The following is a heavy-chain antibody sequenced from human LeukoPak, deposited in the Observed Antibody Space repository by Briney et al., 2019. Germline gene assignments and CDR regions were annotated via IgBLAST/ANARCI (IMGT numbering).Heavy chain of an antibody. CDR2: INWNGGST. CDR3: ARVYYDSSGYGGFDY. V-gene: IGHV3-20*04. CDR1: GFTFDDYG. D-gene: IGHD3-22*01. J-gene: IGHJ4*02. Sequence: GGSLRLSSAASGFTFDDYGMSWVRRAPGKGLEWVSGINWNGGSTGYADSVKGRFTISRDNAKNSLYLQMNSLRAEDTALYYCARVYYDSSGYGGFDYWGQGTLVTVSS.